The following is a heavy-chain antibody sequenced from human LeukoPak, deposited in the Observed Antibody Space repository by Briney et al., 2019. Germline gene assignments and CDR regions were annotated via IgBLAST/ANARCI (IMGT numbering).Heavy chain of an antibody. CDR3: ARRNDYCSRTSCYNWFEP. V-gene: IGHV4-59*08. D-gene: IGHD2-2*01. Sequence: WETLSLTCTVSGGSISSYYWSWIRQPPGKGLEWIGYIYYSGSTNYNPSLKSRVTISVDTSKNQFSLKLSSVTAADTAVYYCARRNDYCSRTSCYNWFEPWDQGTLVTVSS. CDR1: GGSISSYY. CDR2: IYYSGST. J-gene: IGHJ5*02.